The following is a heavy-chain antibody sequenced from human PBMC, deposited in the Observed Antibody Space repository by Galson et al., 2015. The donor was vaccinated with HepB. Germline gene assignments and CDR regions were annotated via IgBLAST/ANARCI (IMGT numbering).Heavy chain of an antibody. D-gene: IGHD2-2*01. CDR1: GDSVSNNNAA. V-gene: IGHV6-1*01. Sequence: CAISGDSVSNNNAAWYWIRQSPSRGLEWLGRTYYRARWYSDYTVSLRSRITINADTSKNQFSLQLSSVTPDDTAVYYCARVLGTIYYYGMDVWGQGTTVTVSS. CDR2: TYYRARWYS. J-gene: IGHJ6*02. CDR3: ARVLGTIYYYGMDV.